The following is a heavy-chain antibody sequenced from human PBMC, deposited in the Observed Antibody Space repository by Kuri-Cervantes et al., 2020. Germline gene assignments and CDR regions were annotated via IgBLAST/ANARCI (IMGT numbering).Heavy chain of an antibody. CDR3: ARDLDRELFDYMDV. J-gene: IGHJ6*03. D-gene: IGHD3-10*01. Sequence: GESLKIFCAASGFTFSSYSMNWVRQAPGKGLEWVSSISSSSSYIYYADSVKGRFTISRDNAKNSLYLQMNSLRAEDTAVYYCARDLDRELFDYMDVWGKGTTVTVSS. CDR1: GFTFSSYS. CDR2: ISSSSSYI. V-gene: IGHV3-21*01.